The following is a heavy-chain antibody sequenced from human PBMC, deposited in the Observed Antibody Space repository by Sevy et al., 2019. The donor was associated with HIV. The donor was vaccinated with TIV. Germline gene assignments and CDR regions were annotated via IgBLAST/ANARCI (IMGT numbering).Heavy chain of an antibody. Sequence: SETLSLTCAVSGYSISSGYYWGWIRQPPGKGLEWIGSIYHSGSTYYNPSLKSRVTISGDTSKNQFSLKLSFVTAAGTAVYYCARVGYYGDWSHYYYMDVWGKGTTVTVSS. CDR2: IYHSGST. CDR1: GYSISSGYY. J-gene: IGHJ6*03. CDR3: ARVGYYGDWSHYYYMDV. V-gene: IGHV4-38-2*01. D-gene: IGHD4-17*01.